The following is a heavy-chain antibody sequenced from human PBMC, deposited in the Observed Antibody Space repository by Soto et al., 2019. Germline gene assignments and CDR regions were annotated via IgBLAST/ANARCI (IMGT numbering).Heavy chain of an antibody. V-gene: IGHV1-8*01. CDR3: ARVAVAARPRWYNWFDP. Sequence: QEQLVQSGAEVKKPGASVKVSCKTSGYTFTDYDINWVRQATGQGLEWIGWMNPNSGETGYAQKFQGRVTLTRRASLSTAYLEVSSLRSEDTAVYYCARVAVAARPRWYNWFDPWGQGTLVTVSS. CDR2: MNPNSGET. J-gene: IGHJ5*02. CDR1: GYTFTDYD. D-gene: IGHD2-15*01.